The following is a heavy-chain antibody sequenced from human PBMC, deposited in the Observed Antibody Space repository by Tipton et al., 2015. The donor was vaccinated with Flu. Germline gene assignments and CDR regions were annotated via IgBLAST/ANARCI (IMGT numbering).Heavy chain of an antibody. CDR3: ARGMNTGLVDV. D-gene: IGHD1-14*01. CDR1: GFTFSDYA. V-gene: IGHV3-64*02. CDR2: ISSNGDNT. J-gene: IGHJ6*02. Sequence: SLRLSCAASGFTFSDYAMHWVRQAPGKGLEYVSAISSNGDNTYYADSVKGRFTISRDKSKNTLYLQMGSLSADDMAVYYCARGMNTGLVDVWGQGTTVNVTS.